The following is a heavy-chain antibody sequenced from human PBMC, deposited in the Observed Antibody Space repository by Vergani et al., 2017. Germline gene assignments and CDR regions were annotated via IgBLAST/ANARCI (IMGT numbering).Heavy chain of an antibody. D-gene: IGHD4-17*01. CDR2: IYYSGST. J-gene: IGHJ6*03. V-gene: IGHV4-59*01. Sequence: QVQLQESGPGLVKPSETLSLTCTVSGGSISSYYWSWIRQPPGKGLEWIGYIYYSGSTNDNPSLKSRVTISVDTSKNQFSLKLSSVTAADTAVYYCARARGYGDYGWYYYYYMDVWGKGTTVTVSS. CDR3: ARARGYGDYGWYYYYYMDV. CDR1: GGSISSYY.